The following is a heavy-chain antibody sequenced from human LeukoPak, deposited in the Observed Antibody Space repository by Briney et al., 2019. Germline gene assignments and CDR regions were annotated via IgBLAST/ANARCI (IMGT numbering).Heavy chain of an antibody. V-gene: IGHV3-30-3*01. J-gene: IGHJ4*02. CDR2: ISYDGSNK. CDR3: ARDRTRWDIVVVPAAIFGY. Sequence: GGSLRLSCAASGFTFSSYAMHWVRQAPGKGLEWVAVISYDGSNKYYADSVKGRFTISRDNSKNTLYLQMDSLRAEDTAVYYCARDRTRWDIVVVPAAIFGYWGQGTLVTVSS. D-gene: IGHD2-2*02. CDR1: GFTFSSYA.